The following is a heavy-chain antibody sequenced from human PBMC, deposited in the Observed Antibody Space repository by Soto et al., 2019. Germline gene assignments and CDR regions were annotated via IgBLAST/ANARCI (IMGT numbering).Heavy chain of an antibody. D-gene: IGHD7-27*01. V-gene: IGHV4-30-4*01. CDR3: ARGRYYLTGRCFPNWFDS. CDR2: IYKSATT. Sequence: SETLSLTCSVSGDSISTVDYFWAWIRQPPGQALEYIGYIYKSATTYYNPSFESRVAISLDTSKSQFSLNVTSVTAADTAVYFCARGRYYLTGRCFPNWFDSWGQGTLVTVSS. CDR1: GDSISTVDYF. J-gene: IGHJ5*01.